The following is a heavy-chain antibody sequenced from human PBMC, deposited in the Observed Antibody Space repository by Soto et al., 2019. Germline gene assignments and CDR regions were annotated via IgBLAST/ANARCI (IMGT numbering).Heavy chain of an antibody. D-gene: IGHD2-2*01. CDR2: IYDSGTT. Sequence: QVQLQESGPGLVKPSDTLSLTCAVSGYSISSSNWWGWIRQPPGKGLEWIGYIYDSGTTYYNPSLKRRVTMSVDTSKSQVYLQLTTVTAVDTAAYYFAKREYPGPIDYWGQGTLVTVSS. CDR3: AKREYPGPIDY. CDR1: GYSISSSNW. V-gene: IGHV4-28*01. J-gene: IGHJ4*02.